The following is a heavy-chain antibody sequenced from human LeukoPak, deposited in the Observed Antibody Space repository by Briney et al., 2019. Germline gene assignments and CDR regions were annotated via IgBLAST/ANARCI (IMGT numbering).Heavy chain of an antibody. D-gene: IGHD6-19*01. Sequence: GGSLRLSCAASGFTFSSYAMHWVRQAPGKGLEWVAVTSYDGSNKYYADSVKGRFTISRDNSKNTLYLQMNSLRAEDTAVYYCAREGLIAVAGSYYYYGMDIWGQGTTVTVSS. J-gene: IGHJ6*02. CDR3: AREGLIAVAGSYYYYGMDI. V-gene: IGHV3-30-3*01. CDR2: TSYDGSNK. CDR1: GFTFSSYA.